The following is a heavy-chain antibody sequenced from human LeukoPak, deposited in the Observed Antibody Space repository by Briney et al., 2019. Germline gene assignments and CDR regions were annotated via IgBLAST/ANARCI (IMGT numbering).Heavy chain of an antibody. CDR2: INPKSGGT. Sequence: ASVKVSCKASGYTFSGYYMHWVRQAPGRGLEWMGWINPKSGGTNEAQKSHDRVTMTRDTSIRTAYMEVSRLRSDDTAGYYCARSPDILTGENFDYWGQGTLVTVSS. J-gene: IGHJ4*02. CDR1: GYTFSGYY. CDR3: ARSPDILTGENFDY. V-gene: IGHV1-2*02. D-gene: IGHD3-9*01.